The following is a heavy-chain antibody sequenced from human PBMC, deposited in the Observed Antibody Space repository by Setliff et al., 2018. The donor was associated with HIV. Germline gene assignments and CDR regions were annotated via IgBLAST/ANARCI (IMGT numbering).Heavy chain of an antibody. CDR3: ARDVGEQLDV. V-gene: IGHV4-59*01. J-gene: IGHJ6*04. CDR2: IYYSGRT. CDR1: GGSISTFY. Sequence: PSETLSLTCTVSGGSISTFYWSWIRQPPGKGLEWIGYIYYSGRTNYNPSLDSRVTMSVDTSKNQFSLKLSSVTAADTAVYYCARDVGEQLDVWGKGTTVTVSS.